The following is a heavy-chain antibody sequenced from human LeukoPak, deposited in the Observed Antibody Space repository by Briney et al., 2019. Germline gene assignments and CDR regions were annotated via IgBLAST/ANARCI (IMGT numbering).Heavy chain of an antibody. CDR3: ASLMTTVTTGWFDP. J-gene: IGHJ5*02. CDR2: IYYSGST. Sequence: SETLSLTCTVSYGSITTGGYYWSWIRQHPGKGLEWIGYIYYSGSTYYSPSLKSRVTISVDTSKNQFSLKLSSVTAADTAVYYCASLMTTVTTGWFDPWGQGTLVTVSS. V-gene: IGHV4-31*03. CDR1: YGSITTGGYY. D-gene: IGHD4-17*01.